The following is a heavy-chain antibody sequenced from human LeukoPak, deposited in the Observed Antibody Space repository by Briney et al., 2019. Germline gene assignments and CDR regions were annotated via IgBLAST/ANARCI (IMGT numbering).Heavy chain of an antibody. CDR1: GDTFIGYF. CDR2: INTYSGAT. D-gene: IGHD6-19*01. V-gene: IGHV1-2*02. J-gene: IGHJ4*02. Sequence: ASVKVSCKASGDTFIGYFLHWVRQAPGQGLEWMGNINTYSGATNYAQNFRGRVTMTRDTSISTAYMELSSLRSDDTAVYYCAREDEGGWRRFDYWGQGTQVTVSS. CDR3: AREDEGGWRRFDY.